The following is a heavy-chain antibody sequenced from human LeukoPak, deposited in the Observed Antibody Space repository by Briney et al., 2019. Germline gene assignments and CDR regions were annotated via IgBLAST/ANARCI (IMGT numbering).Heavy chain of an antibody. D-gene: IGHD3-10*01. J-gene: IGHJ4*02. V-gene: IGHV1-69*13. CDR2: IIPIFGTA. CDR1: GGTFSSYA. CDR3: ARDELTGSGGGDY. Sequence: SVKVSCKASGGTFSSYAISWVRQAPGQGLEWMGGIIPIFGTANYAQKFQGRVTITADESTSTAYMELSSLRSEDTAVYYCARDELTGSGGGDYWGQGTLVTVFS.